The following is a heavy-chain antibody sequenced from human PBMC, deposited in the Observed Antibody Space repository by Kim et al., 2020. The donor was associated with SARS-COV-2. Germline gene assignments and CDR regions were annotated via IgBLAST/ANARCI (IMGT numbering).Heavy chain of an antibody. D-gene: IGHD3-9*01. J-gene: IGHJ4*02. CDR1: GYSVRSGYY. V-gene: IGHV4-38-2*02. CDR2: MYHSRTT. CDR3: ARFCLGATGFES. Sequence: SETLSLTCTVSGYSVRSGYYWCWVRQPPGKGLEWIAHMYHSRTTYYNPSLRSRVTLSVDTSKNHFSLRLSSVTASDTAVYYCARFCLGATGFESWGQGTLVAVSS.